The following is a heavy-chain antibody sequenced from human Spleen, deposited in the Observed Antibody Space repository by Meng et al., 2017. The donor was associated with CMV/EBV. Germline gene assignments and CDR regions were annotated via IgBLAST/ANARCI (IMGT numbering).Heavy chain of an antibody. Sequence: FIGYDINWVRRASGQGLEWMGWMNPNSGNTGYAQNFQGRLSMTISTSTSTAYMELNSLRSEDTAVYYCTRDGHTGRHGWRYDTGWFDPWGQGTLVTVSS. CDR1: FIGYD. D-gene: IGHD2-8*02. CDR2: MNPNSGNT. J-gene: IGHJ5*02. CDR3: TRDGHTGRHGWRYDTGWFDP. V-gene: IGHV1-8*01.